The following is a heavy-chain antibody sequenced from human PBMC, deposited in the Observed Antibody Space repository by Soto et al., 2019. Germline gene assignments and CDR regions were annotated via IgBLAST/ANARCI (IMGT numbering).Heavy chain of an antibody. Sequence: GASLNLSCKASGYRITGYAMHWVRQAPGQRLEWMGWINAGNGNTKYSQKFQGRVTITRDTSASTAYMELSSLRSEDTAVYYCAKRATVPAAIAYWGQGTLVTVSS. J-gene: IGHJ4*02. CDR2: INAGNGNT. CDR1: GYRITGYA. V-gene: IGHV1-3*01. CDR3: AKRATVPAAIAY. D-gene: IGHD2-2*02.